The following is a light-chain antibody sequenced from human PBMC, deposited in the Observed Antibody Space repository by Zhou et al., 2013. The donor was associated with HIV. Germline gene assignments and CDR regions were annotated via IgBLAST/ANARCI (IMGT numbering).Light chain of an antibody. V-gene: IGKV3-20*01. CDR2: GAS. CDR1: QSVSNN. J-gene: IGKJ5*01. Sequence: EIVMTQSPDTLSVSPGERVTLSCRASQSVSNNLAWYQQKTGQAPRLLLYGASHRITGIPDRFSASGSGTDFTLTISRLEPEDFAVYYCQYYGSSPPTTFGQGTRLEIK. CDR3: QYYGSSPPTT.